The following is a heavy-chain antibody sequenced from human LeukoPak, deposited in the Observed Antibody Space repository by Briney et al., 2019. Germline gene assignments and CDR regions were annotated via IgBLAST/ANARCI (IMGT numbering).Heavy chain of an antibody. D-gene: IGHD6-13*01. CDR1: GYTFATYG. J-gene: IGHJ4*02. CDR3: AKVAGDRMDY. Sequence: ASVKVSCKASGYTFATYGFCWVRQAPGHGLEWVGWISSNTGKTDYAQKFQGRVTLTTDTSTSTAYMELRSLRPDDTALYYCAKVAGDRMDYWGQGTLLTVSS. CDR2: ISSNTGKT. V-gene: IGHV1-18*01.